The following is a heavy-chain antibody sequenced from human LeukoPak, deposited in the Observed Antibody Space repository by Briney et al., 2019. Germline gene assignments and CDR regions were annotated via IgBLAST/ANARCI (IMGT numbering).Heavy chain of an antibody. V-gene: IGHV4-38-2*02. Sequence: SETLSLTCTVSGYFISSGYYWGWIRQPPGKGLQWIGSIHHSGSTYYNPSLKSRVTISVDTSKNQFSLKLSSVTAADTALYYCARDEYTYGSRTHPYFFDYWGQGTLVTVSS. CDR3: ARDEYTYGSRTHPYFFDY. D-gene: IGHD5-18*01. CDR1: GYFISSGYY. CDR2: IHHSGST. J-gene: IGHJ4*02.